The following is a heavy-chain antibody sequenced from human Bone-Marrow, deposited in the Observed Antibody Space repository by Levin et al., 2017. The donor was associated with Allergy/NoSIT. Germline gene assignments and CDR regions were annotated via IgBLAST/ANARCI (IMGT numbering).Heavy chain of an antibody. D-gene: IGHD5-12*01. CDR2: INPKSGDI. Sequence: ASVKVSCKASGYIFTNYYMHFVRQAPGQGLEWMGRINPKSGDIKFSQKFQGRVTMTRDASISTAYMELSRLTSDDTAMYYCARGYSGYDYFTYFDYWGQGTLVTVSS. CDR1: GYIFTNYY. J-gene: IGHJ4*02. CDR3: ARGYSGYDYFTYFDY. V-gene: IGHV1-2*06.